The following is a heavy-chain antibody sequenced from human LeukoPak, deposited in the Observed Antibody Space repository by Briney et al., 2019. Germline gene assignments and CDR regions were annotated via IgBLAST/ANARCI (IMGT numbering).Heavy chain of an antibody. CDR2: ISSDSNYI. D-gene: IGHD3/OR15-3a*01. J-gene: IGHJ6*02. CDR3: ARVAFGLYVMDV. Sequence: GGSLRLSCAASGFTFSTYSMNWVRQAPGKGLVWISSISSDSNYIFYADSLKGRFTISRDNAKNSLYLQMISLRAEDTAVYYCARVAFGLYVMDVWGQGTTVAVSS. V-gene: IGHV3-21*01. CDR1: GFTFSTYS.